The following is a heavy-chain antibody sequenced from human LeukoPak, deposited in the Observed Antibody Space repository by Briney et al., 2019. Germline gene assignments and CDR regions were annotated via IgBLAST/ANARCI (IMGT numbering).Heavy chain of an antibody. CDR3: ARDKGTSYLSSFDY. CDR2: IYSGGTT. D-gene: IGHD6-6*01. CDR1: EFSVTNTY. J-gene: IGHJ4*02. V-gene: IGHV3-53*05. Sequence: PGGSLRLSCAASEFSVTNTYMKWVRQAPGKGLEWVSVIYSGGTTYYADSVKGRFTISRDNSKNTLFLQMNSLRAADTAVYYCARDKGTSYLSSFDYWGQGTLVTVSS.